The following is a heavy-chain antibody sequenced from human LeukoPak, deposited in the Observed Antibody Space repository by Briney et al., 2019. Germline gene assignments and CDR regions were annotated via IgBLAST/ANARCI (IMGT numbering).Heavy chain of an antibody. V-gene: IGHV1-2*02. D-gene: IGHD3-22*01. CDR2: INPNSGGT. J-gene: IGHJ4*02. Sequence: ASVKVSCKASGYTFTGYYMHWVRQAPGQGLEWMGWINPNSGGTNYAQKFQGRVTMTRDTPISTAYMELSRLRSDDTAVYYCASHYDSSGYLGYWGQGTLVTVSS. CDR1: GYTFTGYY. CDR3: ASHYDSSGYLGY.